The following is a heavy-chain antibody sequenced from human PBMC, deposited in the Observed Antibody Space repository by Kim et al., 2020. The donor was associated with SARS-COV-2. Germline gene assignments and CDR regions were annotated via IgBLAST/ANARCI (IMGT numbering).Heavy chain of an antibody. V-gene: IGHV4-31*03. Sequence: SETLSLTCTVSGGSISSGGYYWSWIRQHPGKGLEWIGYIYYSGSTYYNPSLKSRVTISVDTSKNQFSLKLSSVTAADTAVYYCARDLGNSHDAFDIWGQGTMVTVSS. D-gene: IGHD7-27*01. CDR1: GGSISSGGYY. CDR3: ARDLGNSHDAFDI. J-gene: IGHJ3*02. CDR2: IYYSGST.